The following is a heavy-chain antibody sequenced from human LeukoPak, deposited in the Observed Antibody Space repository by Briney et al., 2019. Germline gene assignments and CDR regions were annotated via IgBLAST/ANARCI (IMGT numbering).Heavy chain of an antibody. J-gene: IGHJ4*02. CDR2: IIPIFGTA. Sequence: SVKVSCKASGGTFSSYAISWVRQAPGQGLEWMGGIIPIFGTANYAQKFQGRVTITADESTSTAYMELSSLRSEDTAVYYCASPKTDSRGRFDYWGQGTLVTVSS. CDR3: ASPKTDSRGRFDY. CDR1: GGTFSSYA. V-gene: IGHV1-69*13. D-gene: IGHD3-22*01.